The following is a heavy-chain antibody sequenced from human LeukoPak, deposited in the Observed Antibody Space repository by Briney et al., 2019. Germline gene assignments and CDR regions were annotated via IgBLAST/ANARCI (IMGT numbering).Heavy chain of an antibody. CDR3: AKESSSWSGAFDY. CDR2: ISSSSSYI. V-gene: IGHV3-21*01. J-gene: IGHJ4*02. D-gene: IGHD6-13*01. Sequence: GGSLRLSCAASGFTVSSNYMSWVRQAPGKGLEWVSSISSSSSYIYYADSVKGRFTISRDNAKNSLYLQMNSLRAEDTAVYYCAKESSSWSGAFDYWGQGTLVTVSS. CDR1: GFTVSSNY.